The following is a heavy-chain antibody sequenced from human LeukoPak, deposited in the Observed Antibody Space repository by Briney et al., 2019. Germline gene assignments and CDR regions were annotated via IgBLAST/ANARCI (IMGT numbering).Heavy chain of an antibody. CDR3: AGHTYTGLGDY. CDR1: GGSISSYY. CDR2: NYYSGST. J-gene: IGHJ4*02. D-gene: IGHD6-19*01. Sequence: SETLSLTCTVSGGSISSYYWSWIRQPPGKGLEWIGYNYYSGSTNYNPSLRSRVTISVDTSKNQFSLKLSSVTAADTAVYYCAGHTYTGLGDYWGQGTPVTVSS. V-gene: IGHV4-59*01.